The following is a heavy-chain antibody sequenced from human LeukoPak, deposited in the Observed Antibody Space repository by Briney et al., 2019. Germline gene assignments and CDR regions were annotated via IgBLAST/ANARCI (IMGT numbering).Heavy chain of an antibody. Sequence: GGSLRLSCAASGFSFSRYWMSWVRQAPGKGLEWVANIKQDGSEKNYVESVKGRFTISRDNAKNSLYLQTNSVRAEDTAVYYCARVGIAGYFDYWGQGTLVTVSS. D-gene: IGHD6-13*01. V-gene: IGHV3-7*01. CDR2: IKQDGSEK. CDR3: ARVGIAGYFDY. J-gene: IGHJ4*02. CDR1: GFSFSRYW.